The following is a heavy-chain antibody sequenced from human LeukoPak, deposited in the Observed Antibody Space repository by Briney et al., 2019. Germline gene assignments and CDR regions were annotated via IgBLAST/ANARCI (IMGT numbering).Heavy chain of an antibody. J-gene: IGHJ4*02. V-gene: IGHV4-59*06. D-gene: IGHD2-2*02. Sequence: SETLSLTCTVSGGSINSYYWSWIRQPAGKGLEWIGYIYYSGSTYYNPSLKSRVTISVDTSKNQFSLKLSSVTAADTAVYYCARVSLDCSSTSCYTLFDYWGQGTLVTVSS. CDR1: GGSINSYY. CDR2: IYYSGST. CDR3: ARVSLDCSSTSCYTLFDY.